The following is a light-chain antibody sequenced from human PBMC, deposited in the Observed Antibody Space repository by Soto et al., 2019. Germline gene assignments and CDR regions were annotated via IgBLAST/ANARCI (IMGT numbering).Light chain of an antibody. CDR2: EVR. Sequence: QSVLTQPASVSGSPGQSITISCTGTSSDVGDYNYVSWYQHHPGKAPKLMIYEVRNRPSGVSNRFSGSKSGNTASLTISGLQAEDEADYYCTSYTVSSTLYVFGTGPKVTVL. J-gene: IGLJ1*01. V-gene: IGLV2-14*01. CDR3: TSYTVSSTLYV. CDR1: SSDVGDYNY.